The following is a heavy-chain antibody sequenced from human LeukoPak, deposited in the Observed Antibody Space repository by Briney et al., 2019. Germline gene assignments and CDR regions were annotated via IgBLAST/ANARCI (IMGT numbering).Heavy chain of an antibody. CDR3: ATAANPDYYYGMDV. V-gene: IGHV1-18*01. CDR2: ISAYNGNT. Sequence: ASVKVSCKASGYTFTSYGISWVRQAPGQGLEWMGWISAYNGNTNYAQKLQGRVTMTTDTSTSTAYMELRSLRSDDTAVYYCATAANPDYYYGMDVWGQGTTVTVSS. CDR1: GYTFTSYG. J-gene: IGHJ6*02.